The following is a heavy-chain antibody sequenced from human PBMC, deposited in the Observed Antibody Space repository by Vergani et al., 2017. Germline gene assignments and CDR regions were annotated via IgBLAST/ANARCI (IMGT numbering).Heavy chain of an antibody. J-gene: IGHJ4*02. CDR2: VDPEDGKT. V-gene: IGHV1-69-2*01. CDR1: GYSFSSSY. CDR3: ATQPPLQDF. Sequence: EVPLVQSGTEVKKPGATVRISCKVEGYSFSSSYMHWLRQAPGKGLEWMGLVDPEDGKTTYAEKFQGRINITADTSTDTAYMDLSSLTSQDTAVYYCATQPPLQDFWGKGTLVSVSS.